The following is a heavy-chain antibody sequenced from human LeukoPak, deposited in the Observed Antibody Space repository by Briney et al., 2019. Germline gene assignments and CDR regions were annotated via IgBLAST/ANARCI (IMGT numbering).Heavy chain of an antibody. J-gene: IGHJ6*02. CDR2: ISAYNGNT. D-gene: IGHD6-6*01. V-gene: IGHV1-18*01. CDR3: ARTSGGAARPSYYYYGMDV. Sequence: VSVKVSCKASGYTFTSYGISWVRQAPGQGLEWMGWISAYNGNTNYAQKLQSRVTMTTDTSTSTAYMELRSLRSDDTAVYYCARTSGGAARPSYYYYGMDVWGQGTTVTVSS. CDR1: GYTFTSYG.